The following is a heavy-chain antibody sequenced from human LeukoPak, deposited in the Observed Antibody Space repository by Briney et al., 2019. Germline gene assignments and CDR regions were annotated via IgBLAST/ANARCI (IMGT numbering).Heavy chain of an antibody. V-gene: IGHV4-61*02. CDR3: ARDRDYDFWSGYPTTASDAFDI. D-gene: IGHD3-3*01. Sequence: TNYNPSLKSRVTISVDTSKNQFSLKLSSVTAADTAVYYCARDRDYDFWSGYPTTASDAFDIWGQGTMVTVSS. J-gene: IGHJ3*02. CDR2: T.